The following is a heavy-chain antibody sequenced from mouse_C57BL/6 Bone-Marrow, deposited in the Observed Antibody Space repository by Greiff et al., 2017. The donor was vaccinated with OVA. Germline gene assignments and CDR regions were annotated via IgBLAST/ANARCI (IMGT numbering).Heavy chain of an antibody. V-gene: IGHV1-72*01. CDR3: VIYYGFYYAMDY. D-gene: IGHD2-1*01. J-gene: IGHJ4*01. Sequence: QVQLKQPGAELVKPGASVKLSCKASGYTFTSYWMHWVKQRPGRGLEWIGRIDPNSGGTKYNEKFKSKATLTVDNPSTTAYMQLSSLPSDDSAVYYCVIYYGFYYAMDYWGQGTSVTVSS. CDR2: IDPNSGGT. CDR1: GYTFTSYW.